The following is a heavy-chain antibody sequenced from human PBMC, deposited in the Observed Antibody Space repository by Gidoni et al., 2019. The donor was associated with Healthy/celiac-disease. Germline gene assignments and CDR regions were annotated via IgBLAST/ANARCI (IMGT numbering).Heavy chain of an antibody. J-gene: IGHJ4*02. D-gene: IGHD1-26*01. V-gene: IGHV3-30-3*01. CDR1: GFTFSSYA. CDR3: ARGPYSGSYGYLDY. CDR2: ISYDGSNK. Sequence: QVQLVESGGGVVQPGRSLRLSCAASGFTFSSYAMHWVRQAPGKGLEWVAVISYDGSNKYYADSVKGRFTISRDNSKNTLYLQMNSLRAEDTAVYYCARGPYSGSYGYLDYWGQGTLVTVSS.